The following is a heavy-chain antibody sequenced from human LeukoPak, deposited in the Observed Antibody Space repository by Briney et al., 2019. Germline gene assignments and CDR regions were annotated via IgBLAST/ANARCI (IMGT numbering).Heavy chain of an antibody. D-gene: IGHD6-13*01. V-gene: IGHV3-53*01. CDR3: ARDRLKLRESWGQYSSSWFDY. CDR2: IYSGGST. J-gene: IGHJ4*02. Sequence: GGSLRLSCAASGFTVSSNYMSWVRQAPGKGLEWVSVIYSGGSTYYADSVKGRFTISRDNSKNTLYLQMNSLRAEDTAVYYCARDRLKLRESWGQYSSSWFDYWGQGTLVTVSS. CDR1: GFTVSSNY.